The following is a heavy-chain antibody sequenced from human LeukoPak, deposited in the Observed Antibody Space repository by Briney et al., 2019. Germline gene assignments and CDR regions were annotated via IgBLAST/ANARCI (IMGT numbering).Heavy chain of an antibody. Sequence: GGSLRLSCAASGFSFSVYWMHWVRQAPGKGPVWVSRIKTDGSITDYADFVKGRFTISRDNAKNTLYLQMNSLRAEDTAVYYCAKGIAVADTIGAPIDYWGQGTLVTVSS. CDR1: GFSFSVYW. J-gene: IGHJ4*02. CDR2: IKTDGSIT. CDR3: AKGIAVADTIGAPIDY. D-gene: IGHD6-19*01. V-gene: IGHV3-74*01.